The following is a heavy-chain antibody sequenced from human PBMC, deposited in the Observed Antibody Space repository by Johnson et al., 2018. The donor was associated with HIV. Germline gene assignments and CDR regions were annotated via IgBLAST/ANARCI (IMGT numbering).Heavy chain of an antibody. CDR1: GFSFSDYY. CDR2: ISVTGSVI. J-gene: IGHJ3*02. V-gene: IGHV3-11*04. D-gene: IGHD1-1*01. Sequence: VQLVESGGGLVKPGGSLRLSCTISGFSFSDYYMSWFRQAPGKGLEWLSYISVTGSVIYYADSVKGRFTISRDNTKNSVYLQMNSPTAEDTAVYYCARESLTTSDAFDMWGQGTMVTVS. CDR3: ARESLTTSDAFDM.